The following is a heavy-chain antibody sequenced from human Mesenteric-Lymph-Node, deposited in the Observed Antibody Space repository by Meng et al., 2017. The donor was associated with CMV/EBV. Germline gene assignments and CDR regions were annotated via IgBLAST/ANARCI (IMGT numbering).Heavy chain of an antibody. Sequence: GGSLRLSCEASGFTFSDYAMHWVRQAPGKGLEWVGVISSDGSNRYYTDSVKGRFTISRDNSKNTLYLQVHSLRAEDTAVYYCARDRPDYDFWSGYYNGNYHYGMDVWGRGTTVTVSS. CDR3: ARDRPDYDFWSGYYNGNYHYGMDV. J-gene: IGHJ6*02. D-gene: IGHD3-3*01. V-gene: IGHV3-30*04. CDR2: ISSDGSNR. CDR1: GFTFSDYA.